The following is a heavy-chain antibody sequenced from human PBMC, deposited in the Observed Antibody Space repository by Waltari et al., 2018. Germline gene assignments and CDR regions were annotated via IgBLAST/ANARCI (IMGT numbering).Heavy chain of an antibody. CDR3: ARGVRQWLVGGGY. V-gene: IGHV4-34*01. CDR2: INHSGST. D-gene: IGHD6-19*01. Sequence: QVQLQQWGAGLLKPSETLSLTCAVYGGSFSGYYWSWIRQPPGKGLEWIGEINHSGSTNYNPSLKSRVTIARDTSKNQVSLKLSSVTAADTAVYYCARGVRQWLVGGGYWGQGTLVTVSS. J-gene: IGHJ4*02. CDR1: GGSFSGYY.